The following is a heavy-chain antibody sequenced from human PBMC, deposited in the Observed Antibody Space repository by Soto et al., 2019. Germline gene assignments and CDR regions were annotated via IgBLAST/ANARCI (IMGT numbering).Heavy chain of an antibody. V-gene: IGHV1-18*01. CDR3: ARESRTCVDGVIGPGDY. CDR2: IRVRNGDT. J-gene: IGHJ4*02. CDR1: GYIFTSND. Sequence: QVQFVQSGAEVKEPGDSVKVSCRASGYIFTSNDITWVRQAPGQGLEWMGWIRVRNGDTHYAPEFRVRVTVTRDTSTSTAYMELRSLRSDDTAVYYCARESRTCVDGVIGPGDYWGQGTLVTVSS. D-gene: IGHD3-10*01.